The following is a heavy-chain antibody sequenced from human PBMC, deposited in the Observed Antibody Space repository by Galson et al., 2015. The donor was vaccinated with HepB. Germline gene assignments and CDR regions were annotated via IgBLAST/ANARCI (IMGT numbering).Heavy chain of an antibody. Sequence: LSLTCTVSGGSISSYYWSWIRQPPGKGLEWIGYIYYSGSTNYNPSLKSRVTISVDTSKNQFSLKLSSVTAADTAVYYCARHRKDIVVVPAALDFDYWGQGTLVTVSS. D-gene: IGHD2-2*01. V-gene: IGHV4-59*01. J-gene: IGHJ4*02. CDR3: ARHRKDIVVVPAALDFDY. CDR1: GGSISSYY. CDR2: IYYSGST.